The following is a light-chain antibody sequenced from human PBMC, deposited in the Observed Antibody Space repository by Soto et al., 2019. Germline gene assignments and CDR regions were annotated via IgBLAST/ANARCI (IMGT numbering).Light chain of an antibody. CDR2: AAS. Sequence: DIQMTQSPSSLSASVGDRVTITCRASQRISSYLNWYQQKPGKAPKFLIYAASSLQSGVPSRFSGSGSGTDFTLTISSLQPEDFATYYCQQSSITPITFGQGTRLEIK. CDR3: QQSSITPIT. J-gene: IGKJ5*01. V-gene: IGKV1-39*01. CDR1: QRISSY.